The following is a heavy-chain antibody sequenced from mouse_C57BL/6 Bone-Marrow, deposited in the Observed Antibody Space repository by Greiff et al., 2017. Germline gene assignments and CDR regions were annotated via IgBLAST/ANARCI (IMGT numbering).Heavy chain of an antibody. CDR2: IDPSDSYT. D-gene: IGHD2-3*01. CDR3: AGGGLLRTWFAD. Sequence: VQLQQPGAELVKPGASVKLSCKASGYTFTSYWMQWVKQRPGQGLEWIGEIDPSDSYTNYNQKFKGKATFTVDTSSSTAYMQLSSLTSEDSAVYYCAGGGLLRTWFADWGQGTLVTVSA. J-gene: IGHJ3*01. CDR1: GYTFTSYW. V-gene: IGHV1-50*01.